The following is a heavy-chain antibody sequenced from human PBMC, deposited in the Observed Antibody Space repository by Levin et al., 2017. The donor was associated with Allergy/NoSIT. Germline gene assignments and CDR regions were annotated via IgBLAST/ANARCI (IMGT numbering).Heavy chain of an antibody. CDR3: ARDGAGTLLFEV. D-gene: IGHD1-7*01. Sequence: PGGSLRLSCAASRFTFSNNWMNWVRQAPGKGLEWVANIKPDGSDKYYVDSVKGRFTLSRENAKNSLYLQMHSLRAEDTAVYYCARDGAGTLLFEVWGQGTMVTVSS. V-gene: IGHV3-7*01. CDR1: RFTFSNNW. CDR2: IKPDGSDK. J-gene: IGHJ3*01.